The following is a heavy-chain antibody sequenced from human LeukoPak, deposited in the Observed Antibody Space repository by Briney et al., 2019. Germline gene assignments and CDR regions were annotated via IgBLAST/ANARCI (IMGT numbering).Heavy chain of an antibody. CDR1: GFTFSNAW. CDR2: IKSKTDGGTT. V-gene: IGHV3-15*01. J-gene: IGHJ4*02. CDR3: TTARSSIAAAGTFDC. Sequence: GGSLRLSCAASGFTFSNAWVSWVRQAPGKGLEWVGRIKSKTDGGTTDYAAPVKGRFTISRDDSKNTLYLQMNSLKTEDTAVYYCTTARSSIAAAGTFDCWGQGTLVTVSS. D-gene: IGHD6-13*01.